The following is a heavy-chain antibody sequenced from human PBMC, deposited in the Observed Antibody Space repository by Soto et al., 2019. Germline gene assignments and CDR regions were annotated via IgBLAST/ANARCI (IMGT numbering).Heavy chain of an antibody. D-gene: IGHD5-18*01. V-gene: IGHV4-59*01. Sequence: SETLSLTCTVSGGSISNYYWSWIRQPPGKGLEWIGYIFYSGSTNYNPSLKSRVTISVDTSKNQFSLKLSSVTAADTAIYYCARDNGYNYGYYRWFDPWGQGTQVTVAS. CDR3: ARDNGYNYGYYRWFDP. CDR2: IFYSGST. J-gene: IGHJ5*02. CDR1: GGSISNYY.